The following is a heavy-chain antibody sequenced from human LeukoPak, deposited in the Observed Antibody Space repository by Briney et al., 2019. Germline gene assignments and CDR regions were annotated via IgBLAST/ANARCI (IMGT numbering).Heavy chain of an antibody. CDR3: AKDEIYGSGSSRGMDV. D-gene: IGHD3-10*01. CDR2: ISYDGSNK. V-gene: IGHV3-30*18. Sequence: GGSLRLSCAVSGFAFGSEAMSWVRQAPGKGLEWVAVISYDGSNKYYADSVKGRFTISRDNSKNTLYLQMNSLRAEDTAVYYCAKDEIYGSGSSRGMDVWGQGTTVTVSS. CDR1: GFAFGSEA. J-gene: IGHJ6*02.